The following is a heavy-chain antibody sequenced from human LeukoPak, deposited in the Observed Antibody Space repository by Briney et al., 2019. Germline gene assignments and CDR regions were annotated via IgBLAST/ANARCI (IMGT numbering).Heavy chain of an antibody. Sequence: SETLSLTCAVYGGSFSGYYWSWIRQPPGKGLEWIGEINHSGSTNYNPSLKSRVTISVDTSKNQFSLKLSSVTAADTAVYYCAGGRGMTNDSLRFDPWGQGTLVTVSS. CDR3: AGGRGMTNDSLRFDP. J-gene: IGHJ5*02. V-gene: IGHV4-34*01. CDR1: GGSFSGYY. CDR2: INHSGST. D-gene: IGHD3-22*01.